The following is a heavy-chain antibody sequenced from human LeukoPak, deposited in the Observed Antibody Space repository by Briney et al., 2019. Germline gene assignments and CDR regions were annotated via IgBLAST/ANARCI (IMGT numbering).Heavy chain of an antibody. Sequence: SETLSLTCAVSGGSISSGGYSWSWIRQPPGKGLEWIGYTYHSGSTYYNPSLKSRVTISVDRSKNQFSLKLSSVTAADTAVYYCARSIAAATFDYWGQGTLVTVSS. D-gene: IGHD6-13*01. J-gene: IGHJ4*02. V-gene: IGHV4-30-2*01. CDR2: TYHSGST. CDR1: GGSISSGGYS. CDR3: ARSIAAATFDY.